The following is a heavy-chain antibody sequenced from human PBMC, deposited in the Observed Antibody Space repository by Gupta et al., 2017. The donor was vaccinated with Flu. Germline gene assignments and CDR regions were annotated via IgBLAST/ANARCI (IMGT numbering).Heavy chain of an antibody. Sequence: AMHWVSQASGKGLEWVGRIRSKANSYATAYASSVKGRFTISRAESKNTAYLQMNSLKTEDTAVYYCTRGDCSSPSCYTFDYWGQGTLVTVSS. CDR3: TRGDCSSPSCYTFDY. D-gene: IGHD2-2*02. V-gene: IGHV3-73*01. CDR2: IRSKANSYAT. J-gene: IGHJ4*02. CDR1: A.